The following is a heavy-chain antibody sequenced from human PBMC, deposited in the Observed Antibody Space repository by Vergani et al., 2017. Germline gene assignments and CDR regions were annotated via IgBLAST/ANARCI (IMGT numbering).Heavy chain of an antibody. V-gene: IGHV1-18*01. D-gene: IGHD6-13*01. CDR2: TSAYNGNT. Sequence: QVQLVQSGAEVKKPGASVKVSCKASGYTFTSYGISWVRQAPGQGLEWMGWTSAYNGNTNYAQKLQGRVTMTTDTSTSTAYMELRSLRSDDTAVYYCARDQALQLVPWGPDGFDPWGQGTLVTVSS. CDR1: GYTFTSYG. CDR3: ARDQALQLVPWGPDGFDP. J-gene: IGHJ5*02.